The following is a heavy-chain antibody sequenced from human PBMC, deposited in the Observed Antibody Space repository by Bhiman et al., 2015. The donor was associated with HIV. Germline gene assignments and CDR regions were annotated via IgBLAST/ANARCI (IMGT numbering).Heavy chain of an antibody. V-gene: IGHV3-21*01. J-gene: IGHJ3*02. D-gene: IGHD2-8*02. CDR2: ISSTSTTI. Sequence: EVQLVESGGGLVKPGGSLRLSCAASGFTFSTYNMNWVRQAPGKGLEWVSLISSTSTTIFYADSVKGRFTISRDNSKNTLYLQMNSLRAEDTAVYYCAKSGLFVLVVYAPDVFDIWGQGTMVTVSS. CDR1: GFTFSTYN. CDR3: AKSGLFVLVVYAPDVFDI.